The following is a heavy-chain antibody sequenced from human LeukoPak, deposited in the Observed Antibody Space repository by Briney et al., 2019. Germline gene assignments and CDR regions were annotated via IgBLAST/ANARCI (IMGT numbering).Heavy chain of an antibody. Sequence: PSETLSLTCTVSGGSISSYYWSWIRQPAGKGLEWIGRIYTSGSTNYNPSLKSRATMSVDTSKNQFSLKLSSVTAADTAVYYCARDPPQHRGVVPAATGPYYYYGMDVWGQGTTVTVSS. D-gene: IGHD2-2*01. V-gene: IGHV4-4*07. J-gene: IGHJ6*02. CDR1: GGSISSYY. CDR3: ARDPPQHRGVVPAATGPYYYYGMDV. CDR2: IYTSGST.